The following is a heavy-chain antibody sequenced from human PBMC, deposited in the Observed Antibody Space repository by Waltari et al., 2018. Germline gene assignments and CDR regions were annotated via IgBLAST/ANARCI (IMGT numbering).Heavy chain of an antibody. D-gene: IGHD6-6*01. V-gene: IGHV1-24*01. CDR3: ATPPPPFYSSYNYYYYGMDV. CDR2: FDPEDGET. Sequence: QVQLVQSGAEVKKPGASVKVSCKVSGYTLTELSMHWVRQAPGKGHAWMGGFDPEDGETIYAQKFQGRVTMTDHTSTDTAYMELSSLRSEDTAVYYCATPPPPFYSSYNYYYYGMDVWGQGTTVTVSS. CDR1: GYTLTELS. J-gene: IGHJ6*02.